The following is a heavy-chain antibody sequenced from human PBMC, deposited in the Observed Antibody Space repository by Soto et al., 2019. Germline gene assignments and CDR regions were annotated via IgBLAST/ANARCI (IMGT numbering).Heavy chain of an antibody. CDR1: GFTFSSYA. J-gene: IGHJ4*02. CDR3: AKYSTSWRGGQFDY. Sequence: EVQLLESGGGLVQPGGSLRLSCAASGFTFSSYAMSWVRQAPGKGLEWVLAVSSSGGSTYYADSVKGRFTISRDNSKNTLYLQRNSLRAEDTAVDYCAKYSTSWRGGQFDYWGQGTLVTVSS. CDR2: VSSSGGST. D-gene: IGHD6-13*01. V-gene: IGHV3-23*01.